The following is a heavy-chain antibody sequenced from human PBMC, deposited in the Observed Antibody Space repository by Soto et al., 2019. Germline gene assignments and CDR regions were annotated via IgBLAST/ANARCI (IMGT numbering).Heavy chain of an antibody. CDR2: IYYSGST. V-gene: IGHV4-31*03. CDR1: GGSISSGGYY. CDR3: ARDSATANWFDP. D-gene: IGHD1-26*01. J-gene: IGHJ5*02. Sequence: PSETLSLTCTVSGGSISSGGYYWSWIRQHPGKGLEWIGYIYYSGSTYYNPSLKSRVTISVDTSKNQFSLKLSSVTAADTAVYYCARDSATANWFDPWGQGTLVTVSS.